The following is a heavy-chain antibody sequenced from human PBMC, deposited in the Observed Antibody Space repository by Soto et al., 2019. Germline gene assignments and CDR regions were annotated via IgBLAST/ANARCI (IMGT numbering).Heavy chain of an antibody. CDR1: GGAFSGYY. D-gene: IGHD2-8*02. Sequence: QVQLQQWGAGLLKPSETLSLTCAVYGGAFSGYYWTWIRQPPGTGLEGIGEINHSGSTNYNPSLKSRVTISVETSKNQFSLTLTSVTAADTAVYYWARDKLTGRFDYWGPGTLVTVSS. V-gene: IGHV4-34*01. CDR2: INHSGST. J-gene: IGHJ4*02. CDR3: ARDKLTGRFDY.